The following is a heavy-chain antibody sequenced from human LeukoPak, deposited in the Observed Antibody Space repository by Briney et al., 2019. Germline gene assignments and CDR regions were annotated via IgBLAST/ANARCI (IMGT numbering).Heavy chain of an antibody. CDR2: INHSGST. V-gene: IGHV4-34*01. CDR3: ARRKLYSSNIGFDP. J-gene: IGHJ5*02. CDR1: GGSFSGYY. Sequence: SETLSLTCAVYGGSFSGYYWSWIRQPPGKGLEWIGEINHSGSTNYNPSLKSRVTISVDTSKNQFSLKLSSVTAADTAVYYCARRKLYSSNIGFDPWGQGTLVTVFS. D-gene: IGHD6-19*01.